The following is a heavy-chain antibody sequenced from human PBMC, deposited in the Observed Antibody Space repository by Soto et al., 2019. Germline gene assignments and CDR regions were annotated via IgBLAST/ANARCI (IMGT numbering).Heavy chain of an antibody. J-gene: IGHJ6*04. V-gene: IGHV1-69*13. D-gene: IGHD2-2*03. CDR3: ARARLDIVVVPAARTEYGYYYGMDV. Sequence: SVKVSCKDSGGTFSSYAISWVRQAPGQGLEWMGGIIPIFGTANYAQKFQGRVTITADESTSTAYMELSSLRSEDTAVYYCARARLDIVVVPAARTEYGYYYGMDVWGKGTTVTVSS. CDR2: IIPIFGTA. CDR1: GGTFSSYA.